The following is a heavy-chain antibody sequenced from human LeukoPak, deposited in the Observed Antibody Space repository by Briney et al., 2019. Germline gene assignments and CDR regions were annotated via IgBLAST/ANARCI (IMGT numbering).Heavy chain of an antibody. J-gene: IGHJ4*02. CDR2: IYWDDDK. D-gene: IGHD2-15*01. CDR3: ARRSPYCSGGSCYEYYFDY. V-gene: IGHV2-5*02. Sequence: SGPTLVKPTQTLTLTCTFSGFSLSTSGVGVGWIRQPPGKALEWLALIYWDDDKRYSPSLKSRLTITKDTSKNQVVLTMTNMDPVDTATYYCARRSPYCSGGSCYEYYFDYWGQGTLVAVSS. CDR1: GFSLSTSGVG.